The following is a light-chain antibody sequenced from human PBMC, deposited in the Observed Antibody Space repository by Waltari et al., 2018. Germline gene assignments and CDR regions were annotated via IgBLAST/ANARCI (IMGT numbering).Light chain of an antibody. CDR2: DAS. V-gene: IGKV1-33*01. Sequence: DIQLTQSPPSLSVSVGDRVTITCRASQDITNYLNWYQQKPGKAPKLLIHDASKLEIGVPSRFSGSQSGTHFTLTISSLQPEDIGTYYCQRYDNLPIFAFGPGTKVEI. J-gene: IGKJ3*01. CDR1: QDITNY. CDR3: QRYDNLPIFA.